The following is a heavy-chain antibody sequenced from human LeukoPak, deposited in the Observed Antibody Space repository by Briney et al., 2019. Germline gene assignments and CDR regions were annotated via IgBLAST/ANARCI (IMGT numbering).Heavy chain of an antibody. CDR3: ARDRQAAAGHGYFDY. J-gene: IGHJ4*02. V-gene: IGHV3-30-3*01. Sequence: PGRSLRLSCAASGFTFSSYAMHWVRQAPGEGLEWVAVISYDGSNKYYADSVKGRFTISRDNSKNTLYLQMNSLRAEDTAVYYCARDRQAAAGHGYFDYWGQGTLVTVSS. D-gene: IGHD6-13*01. CDR1: GFTFSSYA. CDR2: ISYDGSNK.